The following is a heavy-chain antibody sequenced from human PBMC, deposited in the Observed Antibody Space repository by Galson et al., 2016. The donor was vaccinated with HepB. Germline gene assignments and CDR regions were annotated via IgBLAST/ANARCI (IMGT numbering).Heavy chain of an antibody. Sequence: SLRLSCAASGFTVSSNHMSWVRQAPGKGLEWVSVFYGGGTINYADSVKGRFTVSRENSENTLFLQMNSLRPEDTAVYFCAKDTACTSTSCPGFFDYWGQGTLVTVSS. D-gene: IGHD2-2*01. V-gene: IGHV3-53*01. CDR1: GFTVSSNH. CDR2: FYGGGTI. J-gene: IGHJ4*02. CDR3: AKDTACTSTSCPGFFDY.